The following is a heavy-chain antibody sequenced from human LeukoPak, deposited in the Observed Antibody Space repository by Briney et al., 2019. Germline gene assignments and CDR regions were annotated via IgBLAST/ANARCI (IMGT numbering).Heavy chain of an antibody. D-gene: IGHD3-22*01. CDR3: ARGGDSMIVVGPFDY. CDR2: IYYSGST. J-gene: IGHJ4*02. V-gene: IGHV4-39*01. CDR1: GGSISSSSYY. Sequence: SETLSLTCTVSGGSISSSSYYWGWIRQPPGKGLEWIESIYYSGSTYYNPSLKSRVTISVDTSKNQFSLKLSSVTAADTAVYYCARGGDSMIVVGPFDYWGQGTLVTVSS.